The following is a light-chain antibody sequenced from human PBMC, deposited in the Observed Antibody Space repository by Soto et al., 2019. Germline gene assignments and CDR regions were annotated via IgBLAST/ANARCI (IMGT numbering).Light chain of an antibody. Sequence: QSALTQPASESGSPGQSITISGTGTSSDVGSYNLVSWYQQHPGKAPKLMIYEGSKRPSGVSDRFSGSKSGNTASLTISGLQAESEADYYCCSYASSGSYVFGTGTKLTVL. CDR1: SSDVGSYNL. CDR2: EGS. CDR3: CSYASSGSYV. J-gene: IGLJ1*01. V-gene: IGLV2-23*01.